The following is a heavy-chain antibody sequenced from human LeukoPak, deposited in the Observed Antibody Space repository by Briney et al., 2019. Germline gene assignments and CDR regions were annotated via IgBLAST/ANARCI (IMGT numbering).Heavy chain of an antibody. CDR2: VSGSGGST. CDR1: EFTFSSFA. Sequence: GGSLRLSCAASEFTFSSFAMSWVRQAPGKGLEWVSRVSGSGGSTYYADSVKGRFSISRDNSKNTLYLQMNGLRAGDTAVYYCARDSSGYGSFDYWGRGTLVTVSS. V-gene: IGHV3-23*01. CDR3: ARDSSGYGSFDY. D-gene: IGHD3-22*01. J-gene: IGHJ4*02.